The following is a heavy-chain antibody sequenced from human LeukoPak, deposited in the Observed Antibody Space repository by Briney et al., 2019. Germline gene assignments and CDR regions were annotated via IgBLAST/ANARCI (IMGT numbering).Heavy chain of an antibody. CDR3: ARDRGYSSSSLDY. CDR2: IYYSGST. Sequence: PSETLSLTCTVSGGSISSGDYYWGWIRQPPGKGLEWIGYIYYSGSTYYNPSLKSRLTISVDTSKNQFSLKLNSVTAADTAVYYCARDRGYSSSSLDYWGQGTLVTVSS. D-gene: IGHD6-6*01. V-gene: IGHV4-30-4*01. CDR1: GGSISSGDYY. J-gene: IGHJ4*02.